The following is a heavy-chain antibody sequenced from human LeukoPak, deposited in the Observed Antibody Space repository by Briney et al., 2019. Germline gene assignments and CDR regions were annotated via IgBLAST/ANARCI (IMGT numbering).Heavy chain of an antibody. J-gene: IGHJ4*02. CDR3: TKEGTGYSSGWYYFDY. CDR1: GFIFSTYA. D-gene: IGHD6-19*01. V-gene: IGHV3-23*01. CDR2: ISGGSATNT. Sequence: GGSLRLSCEASGFIFSTYAMTWVRQAPGKGLEWVAAISGGSATNTYSADSVKGRFTSARDNAKNTLYLEMNSLTAEDTAVYYCTKEGTGYSSGWYYFDYWGQGSLVTVSS.